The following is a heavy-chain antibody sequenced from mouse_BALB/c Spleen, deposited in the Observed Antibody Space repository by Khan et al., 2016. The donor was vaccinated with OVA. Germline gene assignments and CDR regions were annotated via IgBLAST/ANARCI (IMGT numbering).Heavy chain of an antibody. Sequence: QVQLQQSGPELVKPGASVKISCKASGYTFTYYYINWVKQKPGQGLEWIGWIYPGNDNTKYNEKFKDMATLTVDTSSNIAFMQLSSLTSEDTAVYFWARGGYYSNSLFDYWGQGTTLTVSS. CDR2: IYPGNDNT. CDR1: GYTFTYYY. J-gene: IGHJ2*01. V-gene: IGHV1-84*02. D-gene: IGHD2-5*01. CDR3: ARGGYYSNSLFDY.